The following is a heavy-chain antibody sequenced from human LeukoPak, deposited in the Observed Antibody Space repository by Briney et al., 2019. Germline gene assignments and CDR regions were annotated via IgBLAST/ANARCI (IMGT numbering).Heavy chain of an antibody. CDR1: GLTFSIHW. Sequence: GGSLRLSCAASGLTFSIHWMNWVRQAPGKGLECVANINQDGSDKYYVDSVKGRFTISRDNTKNSLYLQMNSLRAEDTAVYYCAREAFDYWGQGTLVTVSS. V-gene: IGHV3-7*01. CDR3: AREAFDY. CDR2: INQDGSDK. J-gene: IGHJ4*02.